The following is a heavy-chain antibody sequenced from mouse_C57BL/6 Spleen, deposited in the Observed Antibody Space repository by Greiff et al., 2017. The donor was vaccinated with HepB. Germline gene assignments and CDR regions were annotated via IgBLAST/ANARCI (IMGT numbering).Heavy chain of an antibody. J-gene: IGHJ3*01. CDR3: AQGNVGNYFFAY. CDR1: GYTFTSYT. Sequence: VMLVESGAELARPGASVKMSCKASGYTFTSYTMHWVKQRPGQGLEWIGYINPSSGYTKYNQKFKDKATLTADKSSSTAYMQLSSLTSEDSAVYYCAQGNVGNYFFAYWGQGTLVTVSA. CDR2: INPSSGYT. V-gene: IGHV1-4*01. D-gene: IGHD2-1*01.